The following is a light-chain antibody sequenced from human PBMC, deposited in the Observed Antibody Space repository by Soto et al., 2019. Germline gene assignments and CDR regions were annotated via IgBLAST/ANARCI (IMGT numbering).Light chain of an antibody. J-gene: IGKJ2*01. CDR2: DVS. CDR1: QDITLY. CDR3: QQNDSRPNT. Sequence: DIQMTQSPSSLSASVGDRVTITCQASQDITLYLNWYQHKPGKAPNLLIHDVSTLETGVPARFSGRGSGTTFTLTIINLQPEDVATYYCQQNDSRPNTFGQGTKVDIK. V-gene: IGKV1-33*01.